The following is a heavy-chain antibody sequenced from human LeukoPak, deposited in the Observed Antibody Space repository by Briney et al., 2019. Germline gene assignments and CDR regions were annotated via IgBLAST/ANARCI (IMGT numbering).Heavy chain of an antibody. CDR3: ARLKDVWGSYPWRIGYFDY. J-gene: IGHJ4*02. CDR1: GGSFSGYY. V-gene: IGHV4-34*01. CDR2: INHSGST. D-gene: IGHD3-16*02. Sequence: SETLSLTCAVYGGSFSGYYWSWIRQPPGKGLEWIGEINHSGSTNYNPSLKSRVTISVDTSKNQFSLKLSSVTAADTAVYYCARLKDVWGSYPWRIGYFDYWGQGTLVTVSS.